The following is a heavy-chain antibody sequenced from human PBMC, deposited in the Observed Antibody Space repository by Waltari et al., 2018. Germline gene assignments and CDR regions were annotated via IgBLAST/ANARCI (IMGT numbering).Heavy chain of an antibody. CDR2: IYTSGST. Sequence: QVQLQESGPGLVKPSETLSLTCTVPGGSISSYSWSWIRQPAGKGLEWIGRIYTSGSTNYNPSLKSRVTMSVDTSKNQFSLKLSSVTAADTAVYYCARDLESSGYSGRIMDVWGKGTTVTVSS. J-gene: IGHJ6*03. CDR1: GGSISSYS. CDR3: ARDLESSGYSGRIMDV. V-gene: IGHV4-4*07. D-gene: IGHD5-12*01.